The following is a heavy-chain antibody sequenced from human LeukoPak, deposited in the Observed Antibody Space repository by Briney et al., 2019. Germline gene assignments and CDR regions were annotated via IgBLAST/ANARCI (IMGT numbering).Heavy chain of an antibody. CDR2: TYYRSKWSN. CDR1: GDSVSSNSAA. V-gene: IGHV6-1*01. Sequence: SQTLSLTCAISGDSVSSNSAAWNWIRQSPSRGLEWLGRTYYRSKWSNDYAVSVKSRITINPDTSKNQFSLQLNSVTPEETAVYYCARDVRVRGVISTGYRDVWGKGTTVTVSS. CDR3: ARDVRVRGVISTGYRDV. J-gene: IGHJ6*03. D-gene: IGHD3-10*01.